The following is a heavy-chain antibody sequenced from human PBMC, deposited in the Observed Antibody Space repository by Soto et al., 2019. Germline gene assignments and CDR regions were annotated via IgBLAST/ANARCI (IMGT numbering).Heavy chain of an antibody. D-gene: IGHD3-22*01. Sequence: ASVKVSCKAAGYTFTGYYMHWVRQAPGQGLEWMGWINPNSGGTNYAQKFQGRVTMTRDTSISTAYMELSRLRSDDTAVYYCARDQLFEMGIVVDMPYDYWGQGTLVTVSS. CDR3: ARDQLFEMGIVVDMPYDY. CDR1: GYTFTGYY. CDR2: INPNSGGT. V-gene: IGHV1-2*02. J-gene: IGHJ4*02.